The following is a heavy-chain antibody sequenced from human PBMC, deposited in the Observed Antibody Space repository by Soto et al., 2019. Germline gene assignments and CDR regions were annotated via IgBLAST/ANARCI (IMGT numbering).Heavy chain of an antibody. J-gene: IGHJ4*02. CDR3: AKETSAYEIDY. D-gene: IGHD5-12*01. CDR1: GFIFSGYA. Sequence: QVQLVESGGGVVQPGRSLRLSCAASGFIFSGYAMHWVRQAPGKGLEWVAVISYDGNTKYYADSVKGRFTVSRHKSKNTLYVQMNNLSADDTTMYYCAKETSAYEIDYWGQGPLVTVSS. CDR2: ISYDGNTK. V-gene: IGHV3-30-3*01.